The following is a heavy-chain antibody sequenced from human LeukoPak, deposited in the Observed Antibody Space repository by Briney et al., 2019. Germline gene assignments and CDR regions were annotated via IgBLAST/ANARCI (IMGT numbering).Heavy chain of an antibody. Sequence: GGSLRLSCAASGFTFSSYAMSWVRQAPGKGLEWVSAISGSGGSTYYADSVKGRFTISRDNSKNTLYLQMNSLRAEDTAVYYCAEGGVPGVIEPWGQGTLVTVSS. CDR3: AEGGVPGVIEP. CDR2: ISGSGGST. D-gene: IGHD3-10*01. J-gene: IGHJ5*01. CDR1: GFTFSSYA. V-gene: IGHV3-23*01.